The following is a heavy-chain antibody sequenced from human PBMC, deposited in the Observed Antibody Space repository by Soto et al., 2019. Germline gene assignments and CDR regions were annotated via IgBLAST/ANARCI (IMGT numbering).Heavy chain of an antibody. J-gene: IGHJ5*02. V-gene: IGHV1-18*01. CDR1: GYTFTSYG. CDR3: AREIGPIAVAGIAVKVWFDP. CDR2: ISAYNGNT. Sequence: GASVKVSCKASGYTFTSYGISWVRQAPGQGLEWMGWISAYNGNTNYAQKLQGRVTMTTDTSTSTAYMELRSLRSDDTAVCYCAREIGPIAVAGIAVKVWFDPWGQGTLVTVSS. D-gene: IGHD6-19*01.